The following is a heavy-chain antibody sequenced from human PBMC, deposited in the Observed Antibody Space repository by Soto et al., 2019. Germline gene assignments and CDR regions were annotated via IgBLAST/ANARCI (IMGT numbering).Heavy chain of an antibody. V-gene: IGHV4-31*03. J-gene: IGHJ5*01. CDR3: AREYSGYDKNRFDY. CDR1: GGSVNSWGHS. CDR2: IYYSGTT. Sequence: PSGSLSITSTVCGGSVNSWGHSVCWIRQHPGKGLEWIGYIYYSGTTYYNPSLNSRLTISVDTSKNQFSLKLTSVTAADTAVYYCAREYSGYDKNRFDYWGQGTLVTVSS. D-gene: IGHD5-12*01.